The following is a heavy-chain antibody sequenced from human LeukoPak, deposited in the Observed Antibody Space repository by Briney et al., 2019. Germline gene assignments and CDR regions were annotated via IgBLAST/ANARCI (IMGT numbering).Heavy chain of an antibody. CDR2: IFPSGGEI. CDR3: ATYRQVLLPFES. V-gene: IGHV3-23*01. Sequence: PGGSLRLSCAASGFTFSSSAMIWVRQPPGKGLEWVSSIFPSGGEIHYADSVRGRFTISRGNSKSTLSLQMNSLRAEDTAIYYCATYRQVLLPFESWGQGTLVTVSS. J-gene: IGHJ4*02. D-gene: IGHD2-8*02. CDR1: GFTFSSSA.